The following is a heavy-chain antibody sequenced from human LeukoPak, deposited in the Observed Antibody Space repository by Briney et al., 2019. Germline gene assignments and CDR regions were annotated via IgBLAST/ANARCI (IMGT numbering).Heavy chain of an antibody. J-gene: IGHJ4*02. CDR3: ARAGIAVAGTFDY. D-gene: IGHD6-19*01. CDR2: INPNSGGT. CDR1: GYTFTGYY. Sequence: ASVKVSCKASGYTFTGYYMHWVRQAPGQGLEWMGWINPNSGGTNYAQKSQGRVTMTRDTSISTAYMELSRLRSDDTAVYYCARAGIAVAGTFDYWGQGTLVTVSS. V-gene: IGHV1-2*02.